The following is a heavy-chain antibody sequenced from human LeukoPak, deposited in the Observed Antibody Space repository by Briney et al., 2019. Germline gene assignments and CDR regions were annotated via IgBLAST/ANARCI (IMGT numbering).Heavy chain of an antibody. J-gene: IGHJ4*02. V-gene: IGHV3-30*04. CDR1: GFTFSDHA. CDR2: ISYHARDQ. CDR3: GKAMDY. Sequence: GGSLRLSCTASGFTFSDHAMHWVRQAPGKGLEWVTVISYHARDQFYADSVKGRFTVSRDNSRNTLYLQMNSLRVEDSAVYYCGKAMDYWGQGTLVTVSS.